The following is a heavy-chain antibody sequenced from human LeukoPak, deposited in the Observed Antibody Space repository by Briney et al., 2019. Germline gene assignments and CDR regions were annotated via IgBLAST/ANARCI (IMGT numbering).Heavy chain of an antibody. J-gene: IGHJ4*02. CDR2: IRSKANSYAT. CDR1: GFTFSGSA. CDR3: TRRGAVTPFDY. Sequence: GGSLRLSCAASGFTFSGSAMHWVRQASGKGLEWVGRIRSKANSYATAYAASVKGRFAISRDDPKNTAYLQMNSLKTEDTAVYYCTRRGAVTPFDYWGQGTLVTVSS. V-gene: IGHV3-73*01. D-gene: IGHD2-21*02.